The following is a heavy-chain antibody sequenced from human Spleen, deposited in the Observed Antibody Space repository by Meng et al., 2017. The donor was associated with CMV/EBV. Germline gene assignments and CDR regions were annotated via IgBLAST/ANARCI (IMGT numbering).Heavy chain of an antibody. J-gene: IGHJ4*02. CDR2: IYRGGTT. CDR1: GVTVSNFY. CDR3: ARCGDFWSDLEN. Sequence: SCAGSGVTVSNFYMNWVRQAPGKGLEWVAVIYRGGTTYYAESVQCLFTISRDDSKNTLYLQMNSLRVEDTAVYYCARCGDFWSDLENWGPGTLVTVSS. D-gene: IGHD3-3*01. V-gene: IGHV3-66*02.